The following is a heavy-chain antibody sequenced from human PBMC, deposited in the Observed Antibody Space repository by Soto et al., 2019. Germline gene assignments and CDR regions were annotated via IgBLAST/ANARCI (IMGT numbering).Heavy chain of an antibody. CDR3: ARDNNSYGGFDY. CDR2: IYYSGST. Sequence: QVQLQESGPGLVKPSQTLSLTCTVSGGSISSCDYYWSWIRQPPWNGLDWIGYIYYSGSTYYNPSLKSRVTISVDTSKNQFSLKLSSVTAADTAVYYCARDNNSYGGFDYWGQGTLVTVSS. J-gene: IGHJ4*02. D-gene: IGHD5-18*01. V-gene: IGHV4-30-4*01. CDR1: GGSISSCDYY.